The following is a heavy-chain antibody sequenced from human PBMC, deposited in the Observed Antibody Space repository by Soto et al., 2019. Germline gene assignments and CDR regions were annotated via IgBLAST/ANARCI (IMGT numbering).Heavy chain of an antibody. D-gene: IGHD3-10*02. CDR2: ISYDGSDI. CDR1: GFIFSNYG. V-gene: IGHV3-30*03. Sequence: QVQLVESGGGVVQPGRSLRLSCVGSGFIFSNYGMHWVRQAPGKGLEWVAFISYDGSDILYADSVKGRFTLSRDNSKSTLFLHMNRPTAEDTAVYFCAIVRVADSPLDHWGQGTLVTVSS. CDR3: AIVRVADSPLDH. J-gene: IGHJ4*02.